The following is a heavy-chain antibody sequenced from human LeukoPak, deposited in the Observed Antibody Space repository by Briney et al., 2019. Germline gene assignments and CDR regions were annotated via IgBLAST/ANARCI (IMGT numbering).Heavy chain of an antibody. CDR3: ARDIKGVMPWNYYGMDV. CDR1: GFSFTNYW. CDR2: INSDGSAT. J-gene: IGHJ6*02. Sequence: PGGSLRLSCAASGFSFTNYWMHWVRQAPGKGLVWVSHINSDGSATRYADSVKGRFTISRDNAMNTLYLQMNSLRGEDTAVYYCARDIKGVMPWNYYGMDVWGQGTTVTVSS. D-gene: IGHD1-1*01. V-gene: IGHV3-74*01.